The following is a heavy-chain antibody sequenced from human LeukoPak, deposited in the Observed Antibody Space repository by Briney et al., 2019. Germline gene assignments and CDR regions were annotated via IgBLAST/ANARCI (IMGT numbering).Heavy chain of an antibody. CDR2: ISYDGSNK. Sequence: GGSLRLSCAASGFTFGSCGMHWVRQAPGKGLEWVAVISYDGSNKYYADSVKGRFTIPRDNSKNTLYLQMNSLRAEDTAVYYCAKGGDQWELPLDFDYWGQGTLVTVSS. J-gene: IGHJ4*02. CDR3: AKGGDQWELPLDFDY. V-gene: IGHV3-30*18. D-gene: IGHD1-26*01. CDR1: GFTFGSCG.